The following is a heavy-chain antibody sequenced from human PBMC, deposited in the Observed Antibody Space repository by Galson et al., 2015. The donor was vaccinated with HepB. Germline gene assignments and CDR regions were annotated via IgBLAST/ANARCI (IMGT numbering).Heavy chain of an antibody. CDR3: ARQGGFYGEYYMDV. V-gene: IGHV1-2*06. CDR1: GYTFTGYF. CDR2: INPNSGGT. D-gene: IGHD4-17*01. J-gene: IGHJ6*03. Sequence: SVKVSCKASGYTFTGYFMHWVRQAPGQGLEWMGRINPNSGGTNYAQKFQGRVTMTRDTSISTAYMELSRLRSDDTAVYYCARQGGFYGEYYMDVWGKGTTVTVSS.